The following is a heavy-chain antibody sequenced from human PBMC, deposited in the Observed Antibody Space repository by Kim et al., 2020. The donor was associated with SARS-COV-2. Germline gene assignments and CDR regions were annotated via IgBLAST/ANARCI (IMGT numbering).Heavy chain of an antibody. D-gene: IGHD3-10*01. CDR3: ARGDRPWFGELLYYYYYGMDV. V-gene: IGHV3-7*03. CDR1: GFTFSSYW. J-gene: IGHJ6*02. CDR2: IKQDGSEK. Sequence: GGSLRLSCAASGFTFSSYWMSWVRQAPGKGLEWVANIKQDGSEKYYVDSVKGRFTISRDNAKNSLYLQMNSLRAEDTAVYYCARGDRPWFGELLYYYYYGMDVWGQGTTVTVSS.